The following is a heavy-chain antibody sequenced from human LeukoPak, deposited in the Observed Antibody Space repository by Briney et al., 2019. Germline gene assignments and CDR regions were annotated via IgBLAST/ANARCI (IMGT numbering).Heavy chain of an antibody. CDR1: GFTFTTYW. V-gene: IGHV3-7*03. CDR2: INQDGTEK. CDR3: AKIPGGADSSAFDY. Sequence: PGESLRLSCAASGFTFTTYWMSWVRQLPGKGLEWVANINQDGTEKYYVDSVKGRFTISRDNSNNTLYLQMNSLRAEDTAVYYCAKIPGGADSSAFDYWGQGTLVTVSS. D-gene: IGHD3-22*01. J-gene: IGHJ4*02.